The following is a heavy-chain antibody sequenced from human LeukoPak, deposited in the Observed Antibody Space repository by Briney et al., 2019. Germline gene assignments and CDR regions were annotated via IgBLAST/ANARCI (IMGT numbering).Heavy chain of an antibody. Sequence: PGGSLRLSCAASGFTFDDYGMSWVRQAPGKGLEWVSGINWNGGSTGYADPVKGRFTISRDNAKNSLYLQMNSLRAEDTALYYCARKGAVAGINYFDYWGQGTLVTVSS. CDR1: GFTFDDYG. CDR2: INWNGGST. V-gene: IGHV3-20*04. J-gene: IGHJ4*02. D-gene: IGHD6-19*01. CDR3: ARKGAVAGINYFDY.